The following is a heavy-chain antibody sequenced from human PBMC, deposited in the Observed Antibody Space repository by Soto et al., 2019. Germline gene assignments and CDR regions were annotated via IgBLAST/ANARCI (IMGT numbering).Heavy chain of an antibody. CDR3: AHIEVSGSAFDI. J-gene: IGHJ3*02. CDR1: GFSFTTSEMR. Sequence: SGPTLVNPTQTLTLTCTFSGFSFTTSEMRVGWIRQPPGKALEWLARIDWDDDKFYSTSLKTRLTISTDTSKNLVVLTMTNMDPVDTATYYCAHIEVSGSAFDIWGQGTMVTVSS. D-gene: IGHD2-15*01. V-gene: IGHV2-70*04. CDR2: IDWDDDK.